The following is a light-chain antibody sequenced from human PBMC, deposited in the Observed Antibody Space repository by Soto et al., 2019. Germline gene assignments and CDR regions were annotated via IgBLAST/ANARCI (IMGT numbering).Light chain of an antibody. CDR3: QQSYGRPWT. Sequence: DIQMTQSPSSLSASVGDRVTITSRASQSISSYLNWYQQKPGKAPKLLIYAASSSQSGVPSRFSGSGSGTDFTLTISSLQPEDFATYYCQQSYGRPWTFGQGTKV. CDR2: AAS. V-gene: IGKV1-39*01. J-gene: IGKJ1*01. CDR1: QSISSY.